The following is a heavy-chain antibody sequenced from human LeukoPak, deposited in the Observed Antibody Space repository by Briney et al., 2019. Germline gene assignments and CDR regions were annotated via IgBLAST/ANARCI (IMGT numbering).Heavy chain of an antibody. J-gene: IGHJ3*02. Sequence: GGSLRLSCATSALTFSSYAMSWVRQAPGKGLEWVSGISGRGSSTYYADSVKGRFTISRDNSKNTLYLQMNSLRAEDTAIYYCAKSGADGYSLGAFDIWGQGTIVTVSS. CDR2: ISGRGSST. CDR1: ALTFSSYA. CDR3: AKSGADGYSLGAFDI. V-gene: IGHV3-23*01. D-gene: IGHD5-24*01.